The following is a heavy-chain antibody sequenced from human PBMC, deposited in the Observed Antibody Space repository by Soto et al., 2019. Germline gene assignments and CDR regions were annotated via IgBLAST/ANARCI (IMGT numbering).Heavy chain of an antibody. V-gene: IGHV3-23*01. J-gene: IGHJ6*02. CDR2: ISGSGGST. CDR3: AKGSGDYDFWSAKPEPYYYHYYVMDV. Sequence: AGGSLRLSCAASGFTFSSYAKSWGRQAPGKGLEWVSAISGSGGSTYYADSVKGRFTISRDNSKNTLYLQMNSLRAEDTAVYYCAKGSGDYDFWSAKPEPYYYHYYVMDVCGQGTTVTVAS. CDR1: GFTFSSYA. D-gene: IGHD3-3*01.